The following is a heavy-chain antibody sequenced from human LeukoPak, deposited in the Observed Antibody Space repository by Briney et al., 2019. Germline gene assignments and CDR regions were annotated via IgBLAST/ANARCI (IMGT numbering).Heavy chain of an antibody. D-gene: IGHD1-26*01. CDR2: IYSGGST. CDR1: GFTVSSNY. Sequence: GGSLRLSCAASGFTVSSNYMSWVRQAPGKGLEWVSVIYSGGSTYYAGSVKGRFTISRDNSKNTLYLQMNSLRAEDTAVYYCASAYGSGSYYGDYWGQGTLVTVSS. CDR3: ASAYGSGSYYGDY. V-gene: IGHV3-53*01. J-gene: IGHJ4*02.